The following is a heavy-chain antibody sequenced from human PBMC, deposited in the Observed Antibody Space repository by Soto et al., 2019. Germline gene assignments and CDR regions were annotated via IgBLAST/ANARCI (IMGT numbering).Heavy chain of an antibody. CDR1: GGSISSGDYY. D-gene: IGHD2-2*01. CDR2: IYYSGST. Sequence: PSETLSLTCTVSGGSISSGDYYWSWIRQPPGKGLEWIGYIYYSGSTSYNASLKSRTSISADPSNNQFSLKLHSLTAADTAVYFCSTMPIVVEPAPMDVWGPGTSVTRLL. J-gene: IGHJ6*02. CDR3: STMPIVVEPAPMDV. V-gene: IGHV4-30-4*01.